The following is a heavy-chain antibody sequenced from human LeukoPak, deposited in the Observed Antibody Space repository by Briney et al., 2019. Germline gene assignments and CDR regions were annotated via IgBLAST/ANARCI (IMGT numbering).Heavy chain of an antibody. V-gene: IGHV3-30*18. CDR3: AKTGNYNWNGFDY. CDR1: GFTFSSYA. D-gene: IGHD1-20*01. CDR2: ISYDGSNK. Sequence: GGSLRLSCAASGFTFSSYAMHWVRQAPGKGLEWVAIISYDGSNKYYADSVKGRFTISRDNSKNTLYLQMNSLRVEDSAVYYCAKTGNYNWNGFDYWGQGTLVTVSS. J-gene: IGHJ4*02.